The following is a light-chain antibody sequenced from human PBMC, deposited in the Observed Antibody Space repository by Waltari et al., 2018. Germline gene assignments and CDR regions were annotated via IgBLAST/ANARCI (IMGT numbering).Light chain of an antibody. V-gene: IGKV1-5*01. CDR3: QQYNSYPLT. J-gene: IGKJ4*01. Sequence: DIQMTQSPSTLSASVGDRVTITCRASQSSSTWLAWYQQKPGMAPKLLIYEASTFESGVPSRFRGSGSGTEFTLTISSLQPDDFATYYCQQYNSYPLTFGGGTKVEIK. CDR1: QSSSTW. CDR2: EAS.